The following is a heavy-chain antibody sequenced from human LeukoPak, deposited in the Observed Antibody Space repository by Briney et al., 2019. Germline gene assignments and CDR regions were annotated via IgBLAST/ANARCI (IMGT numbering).Heavy chain of an antibody. V-gene: IGHV3-30*02. CDR3: AKDRPYGRGYYVPWDK. Sequence: GGSLRLSCAASGFSFSTSGMHWVRQTPLKWLEWVAYIRFDGSNKDYADSVKGRFSISRDNSENKVYLNMNSLRPEDTAVYYCAKDRPYGRGYYVPWDKWGQGTLVTVSS. CDR2: IRFDGSNK. J-gene: IGHJ4*02. CDR1: GFSFSTSG. D-gene: IGHD3-22*01.